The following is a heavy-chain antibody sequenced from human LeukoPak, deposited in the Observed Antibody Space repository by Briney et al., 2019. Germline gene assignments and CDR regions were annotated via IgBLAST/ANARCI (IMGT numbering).Heavy chain of an antibody. D-gene: IGHD3-22*01. J-gene: IGHJ4*02. Sequence: GGSLRLSCTASGFTFGSWIIWVRQAPRKGLEWVASIKQDGSEKYYLDSVKGRFTMSRDSAKNSLYLQMSSLRAEDTAVYYCYDTSGHWGQGTLVTVSS. CDR1: GFTFGSW. CDR3: YDTSGH. V-gene: IGHV3-7*01. CDR2: IKQDGSEK.